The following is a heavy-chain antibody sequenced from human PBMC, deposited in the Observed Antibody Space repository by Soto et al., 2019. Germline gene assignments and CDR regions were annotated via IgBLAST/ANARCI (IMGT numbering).Heavy chain of an antibody. CDR1: GGSISSPNDF. CDR3: ARNEMNSSSWYYNY. CDR2: IHYRGST. V-gene: IGHV4-39*01. D-gene: IGHD6-13*01. Sequence: SETLSLTCTVSGGSISSPNDFWGWIRQPPGTGLEWIGSIHYRGSTYYNPSLKSRVTISVDTSKNQFSLKLSSVTAADTAVYYCARNEMNSSSWYYNYWGQGTLVTVSS. J-gene: IGHJ4*02.